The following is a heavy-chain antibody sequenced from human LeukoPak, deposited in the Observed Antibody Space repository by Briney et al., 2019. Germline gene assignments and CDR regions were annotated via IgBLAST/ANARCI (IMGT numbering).Heavy chain of an antibody. D-gene: IGHD6-19*01. CDR2: INPNSGGT. Sequence: GASVKVSCKASGYTFTGYFMHWVRQAPGQGLEWMGWINPNSGGTNFAQKFQGRVTMARDTSISTAYMELSRLRSDDTAVYYCARHSSGWSYYFDYRGQGTLVTVSS. CDR3: ARHSSGWSYYFDY. V-gene: IGHV1-2*02. J-gene: IGHJ4*02. CDR1: GYTFTGYF.